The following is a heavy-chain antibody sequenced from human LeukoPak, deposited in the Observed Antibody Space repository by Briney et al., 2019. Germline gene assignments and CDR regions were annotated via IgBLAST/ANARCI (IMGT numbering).Heavy chain of an antibody. V-gene: IGHV4-59*01. D-gene: IGHD5-12*01. CDR1: GGSISSYY. Sequence: PSETLSLTCTVSGGSISSYYWSWIRQPPGKGLEWIGYIYYSGSTNYNPSLKSRVTISVDTSKNQFSLKLSSVTAADTAVYYCARGLYPWEWLRLSIRPYYYYYMDVWGKGTTVTISS. CDR3: ARGLYPWEWLRLSIRPYYYYYMDV. CDR2: IYYSGST. J-gene: IGHJ6*03.